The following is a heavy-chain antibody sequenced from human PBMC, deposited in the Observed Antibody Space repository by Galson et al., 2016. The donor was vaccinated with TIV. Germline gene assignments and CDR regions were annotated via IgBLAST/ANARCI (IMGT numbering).Heavy chain of an antibody. CDR2: ISGSGGVT. V-gene: IGHV3-23*01. Sequence: SLRLSCAASGFTFNNYAMSWVRQAPGKGLEWVSGISGSGGVTYFADSVKGRFTISRDNSKNTLYLQLNSLRAEDTAVYYCAKRINYGGDAFENRGQGTMGTVSS. CDR3: AKRINYGGDAFEN. J-gene: IGHJ3*02. CDR1: GFTFNNYA. D-gene: IGHD4-17*01.